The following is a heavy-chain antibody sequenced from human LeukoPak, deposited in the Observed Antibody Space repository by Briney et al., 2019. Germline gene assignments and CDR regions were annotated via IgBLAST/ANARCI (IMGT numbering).Heavy chain of an antibody. V-gene: IGHV4-38-2*02. CDR3: ARGLGSCYSSICVYFNY. D-gene: IGHD2-15*01. CDR1: GYSITSGYY. CDR2: IYHTGST. J-gene: IGHJ4*02. Sequence: PSETLSLTCTVSGYSITSGYYWGWIRQPPGKGLEWIGSIYHTGSTYYNPSLKSRVTISVDTSKNQFSLNLSSVTAADTAMYYCARGLGSCYSSICVYFNYWGQGTLVTVSS.